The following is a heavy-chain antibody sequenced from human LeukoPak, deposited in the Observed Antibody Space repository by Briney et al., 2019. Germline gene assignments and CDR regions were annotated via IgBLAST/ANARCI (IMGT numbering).Heavy chain of an antibody. CDR3: AKEGGRYCSSTRCYKIH. J-gene: IGHJ4*02. D-gene: IGHD2-2*01. V-gene: IGHV3-23*01. CDR1: GFTFSSNA. Sequence: GGSLRLSWAASGFTFSSNAMSWVRQAPGEGLEWVSAISGSGGSTYYADSVKGRFTISRDNSKNTLYLQMNSLRAEDTAVYYCAKEGGRYCSSTRCYKIHWGQGTLVTVSS. CDR2: ISGSGGST.